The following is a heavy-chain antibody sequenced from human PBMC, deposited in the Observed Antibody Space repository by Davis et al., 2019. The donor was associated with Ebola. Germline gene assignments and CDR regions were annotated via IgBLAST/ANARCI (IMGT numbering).Heavy chain of an antibody. D-gene: IGHD3-3*01. CDR2: IYSGGST. J-gene: IGHJ6*02. CDR1: GFTVSSNY. CDR3: ARDLRWSGYSYNYYYYGMDV. V-gene: IGHV3-53*01. Sequence: GESLTISCAASGFTVSSNYMSWVRQAPGKGLEWVSVIYSGGSTYYADSVKGRFTISRDNSKNTLYLQMNSLRAEDTAVYYCARDLRWSGYSYNYYYYGMDVWGQGTTVTVSS.